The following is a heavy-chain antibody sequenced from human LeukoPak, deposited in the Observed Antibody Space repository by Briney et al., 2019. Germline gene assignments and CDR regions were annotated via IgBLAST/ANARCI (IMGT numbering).Heavy chain of an antibody. CDR3: ARGKLEGIDY. CDR1: GRTFSIYS. V-gene: IGHV1-69*06. CDR2: IIPIFGTA. D-gene: IGHD1-1*01. Sequence: ASVKVSCKASGRTFSIYSISWVRQAPGQALEWMGGIIPIFGTANYAQKFQGRVTITADKSTSTAYMELSSLRSEDTAVYYCARGKLEGIDYWGQGTLVTVSS. J-gene: IGHJ4*02.